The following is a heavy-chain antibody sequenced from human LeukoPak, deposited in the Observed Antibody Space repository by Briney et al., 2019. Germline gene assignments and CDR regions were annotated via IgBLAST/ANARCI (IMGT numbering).Heavy chain of an antibody. CDR2: IYHSGST. Sequence: PSETLSLTCTVSGGSISSGGYYWSWIRQPPGKGLEWIGYIYHSGSTYYNPSLKSRVTISVDRSKNQFSLKLSSVTAADTAVYYCAREGKDTAMADYWGQGTLVTVSS. D-gene: IGHD5-18*01. J-gene: IGHJ4*02. CDR1: GGSISSGGYY. CDR3: AREGKDTAMADY. V-gene: IGHV4-30-2*01.